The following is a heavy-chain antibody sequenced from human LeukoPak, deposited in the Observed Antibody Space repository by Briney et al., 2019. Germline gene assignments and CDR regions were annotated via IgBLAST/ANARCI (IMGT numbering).Heavy chain of an antibody. CDR1: GGSISSSSYY. J-gene: IGHJ4*02. D-gene: IGHD6-6*01. CDR2: IYYSGST. V-gene: IGHV4-39*01. CDR3: ASFEYSSSSMGY. Sequence: SETLSLTCTVSGGSISSSSYYWGWIRQPPGEGLEWIGSIYYSGSTYYNPSLKSRVTISVDTSKNQFSLKLSSVTAADTAVYYCASFEYSSSSMGYWGQGTLVTVSS.